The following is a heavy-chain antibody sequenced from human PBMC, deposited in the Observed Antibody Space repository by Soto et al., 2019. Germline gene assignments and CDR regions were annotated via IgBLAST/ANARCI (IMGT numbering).Heavy chain of an antibody. Sequence: QVQLVQSGAEVKKPGSSVKVSCKASGGTFSSYAISWVRQVPGQGLEWTGGIIPIFGTANYAQKFQGRVTITADESPSTAYMELSSLRSEDTAVYYCARDNGNTVTAYFDYWGQGTLVTVSS. CDR3: ARDNGNTVTAYFDY. CDR2: IIPIFGTA. J-gene: IGHJ4*02. CDR1: GGTFSSYA. D-gene: IGHD2-21*02. V-gene: IGHV1-69*01.